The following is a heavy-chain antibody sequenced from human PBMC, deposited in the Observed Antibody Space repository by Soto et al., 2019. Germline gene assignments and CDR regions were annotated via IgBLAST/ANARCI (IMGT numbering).Heavy chain of an antibody. CDR2: IYYSGST. J-gene: IGHJ3*02. CDR1: GGSISSGDYY. Sequence: SETLSLTCTVSGGSISSGDYYWSWVLQPPGKGLEWIGYIYYSGSTNYNPSLKSRVTISVDTSKNQFSLKLSSVTAADTAVYYCATFSWVGATTGAFDIWGQGTMVTVSS. CDR3: ATFSWVGATTGAFDI. V-gene: IGHV4-61*08. D-gene: IGHD1-26*01.